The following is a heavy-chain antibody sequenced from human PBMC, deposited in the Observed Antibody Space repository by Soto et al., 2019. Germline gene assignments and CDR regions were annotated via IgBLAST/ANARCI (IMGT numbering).Heavy chain of an antibody. V-gene: IGHV4-38-2*01. CDR3: TRTRSGRYYSVFNN. CDR1: NISITIGHF. Sequence: PSETLSPTCDVANISITIGHFWGWIRQSPGKGLEWGASVYRSGTTAYKPSRKSRGTISVDPAKHQISLMLTSVTAADTATYYFTRTRSGRYYSVFNNWGRGARVTVSS. D-gene: IGHD1-26*01. J-gene: IGHJ4*02. CDR2: VYRSGTT.